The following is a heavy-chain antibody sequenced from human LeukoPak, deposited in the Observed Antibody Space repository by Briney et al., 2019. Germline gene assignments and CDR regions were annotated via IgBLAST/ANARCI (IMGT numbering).Heavy chain of an antibody. V-gene: IGHV3-30*02. J-gene: IGHJ6*02. CDR2: TRYDGRDE. CDR3: AKGNYYYYGMDV. CDR1: GFIFDHYG. Sequence: PGGSLRLSCAASGFIFDHYGMYWVRQAPGKGLEWVSFTRYDGRDEYYADSVKGRFTISRDNAKNSLYLQMNSLRAEDTAVYYCAKGNYYYYGMDVWGQGTTVTVSS.